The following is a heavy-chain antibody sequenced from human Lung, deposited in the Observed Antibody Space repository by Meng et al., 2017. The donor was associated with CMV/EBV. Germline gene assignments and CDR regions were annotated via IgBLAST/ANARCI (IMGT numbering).Heavy chain of an antibody. CDR3: ARCIAARRNWYFDL. J-gene: IGHJ2*01. CDR2: IYSGGST. V-gene: IGHV3-53*01. CDR1: GFTVSSNY. D-gene: IGHD6-6*01. Sequence: AAAGFTVSSNYMSWVHQAPGKGREWVSVIYSGGSTYYADSVKGRFTISRDNSKNTLYLQMNSLRAEDTAVYYCARCIAARRNWYFDLWGRGTLVTVSS.